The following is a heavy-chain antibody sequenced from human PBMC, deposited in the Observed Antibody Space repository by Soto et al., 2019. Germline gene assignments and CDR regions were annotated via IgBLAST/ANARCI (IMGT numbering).Heavy chain of an antibody. CDR1: GYTFTSYA. J-gene: IGHJ6*02. Sequence: ASVKVSCKASGYTFTSYAMHWVRQAPGQRLEGMGWINAGNGNTKYSQKFQGRVTITRDTSASTAYMELSSLRSEDTAVYYCASGPSSSWYFDDYYYYGMDVWGQGTTVTVSS. V-gene: IGHV1-3*01. CDR2: INAGNGNT. D-gene: IGHD6-13*01. CDR3: ASGPSSSWYFDDYYYYGMDV.